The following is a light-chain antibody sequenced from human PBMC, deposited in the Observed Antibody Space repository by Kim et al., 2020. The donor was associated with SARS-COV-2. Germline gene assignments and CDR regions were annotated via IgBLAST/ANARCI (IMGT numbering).Light chain of an antibody. V-gene: IGKV3-15*01. CDR2: DSS. CDR3: LQYDNWPRA. CDR1: QNIGTH. J-gene: IGKJ1*01. Sequence: ILVTQSPATVSVSPGGSATMSCRASQNIGTHLAWYQQRPGHLPRLLIYDSSTRETNVPARFSGSGSGTEFTFTISGLQSDDFALYYCLQYDNWPRAFGQGTKVDIK.